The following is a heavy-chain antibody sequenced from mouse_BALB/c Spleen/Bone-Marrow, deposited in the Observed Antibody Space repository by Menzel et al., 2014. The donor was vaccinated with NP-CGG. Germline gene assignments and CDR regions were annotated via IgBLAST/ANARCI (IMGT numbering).Heavy chain of an antibody. CDR3: ARDGNYYAMDY. D-gene: IGHD2-1*01. J-gene: IGHJ4*01. V-gene: IGHV5-4*02. Sequence: EVKVVESEGGLVKPGGSLKLSCAASGFTFSDYYMYWVRQTPEKRLEWVATISDGGSYTYYPDSVKGRFTISRDNAKNNLYLQMSSLKSEDTAMYYCARDGNYYAMDYWGQGTSVTVSS. CDR2: ISDGGSYT. CDR1: GFTFSDYY.